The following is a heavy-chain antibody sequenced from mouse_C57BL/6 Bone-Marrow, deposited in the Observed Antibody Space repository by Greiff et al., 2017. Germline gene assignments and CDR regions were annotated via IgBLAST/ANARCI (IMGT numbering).Heavy chain of an antibody. CDR2: IWRGGST. Sequence: VQLQQSGPGLVQPSQSLSITCTVSGFSLTSYGVHWVRQSPGKGLEWLGVIWRGGSTDYNAAFMSRLSITKDNSKSQVFFKMNSLQADDTAIYYCAKNRAYGNFYFDYWGQATTLTVSS. CDR3: AKNRAYGNFYFDY. J-gene: IGHJ2*01. CDR1: GFSLTSYG. D-gene: IGHD2-1*01. V-gene: IGHV2-5*01.